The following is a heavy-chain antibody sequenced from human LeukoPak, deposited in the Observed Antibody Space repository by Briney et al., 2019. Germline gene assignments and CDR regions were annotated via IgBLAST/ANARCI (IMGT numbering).Heavy chain of an antibody. V-gene: IGHV4-59*01. CDR3: ARVEASSSSKYYYYGMDV. CDR2: IYYSGST. Sequence: SETLSLTCTVSGGSISSYYWSLIRQPPGKGLEWIGYIYYSGSTNYNPSLKSRVTISVDTSKNQFSLKLSSVTAADTAVYYCARVEASSSSKYYYYGMDVWGQGTTVTVSS. D-gene: IGHD6-6*01. CDR1: GGSISSYY. J-gene: IGHJ6*02.